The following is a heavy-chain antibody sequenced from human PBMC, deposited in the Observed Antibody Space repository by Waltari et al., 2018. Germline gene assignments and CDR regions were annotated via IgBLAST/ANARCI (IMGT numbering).Heavy chain of an antibody. V-gene: IGHV3-13*01. CDR2: IGTAGDT. J-gene: IGHJ3*02. CDR3: ARATTYAFDI. CDR1: GFTFSSYA. Sequence: EVQLVESGGGLVQPGGSLRLSCAPSGFTFSSYAMHWVRQATGKGLEWVSAIGTAGDTYYLGSVKGRFTISRENAKNSLYLQMNSLRAGDMAMYYCARATTYAFDIWGQGTMVTVSS.